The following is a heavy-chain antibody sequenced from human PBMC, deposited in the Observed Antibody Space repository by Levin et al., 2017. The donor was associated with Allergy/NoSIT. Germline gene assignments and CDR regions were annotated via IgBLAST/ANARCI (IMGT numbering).Heavy chain of an antibody. D-gene: IGHD3-3*01. Sequence: PGGSLRLSCAASGFIFNNHAMTLVRQAPGKGLEWVSGLSGNGGSKYYADSVRGRFTISRDNSNNTVSLQMNNLRPEDTAVYFCARSGPGVAGLRYYHYYYMDVWGKGTTVTVSS. CDR2: LSGNGGSK. CDR3: ARSGPGVAGLRYYHYYYMDV. V-gene: IGHV3-23*01. CDR1: GFIFNNHA. J-gene: IGHJ6*03.